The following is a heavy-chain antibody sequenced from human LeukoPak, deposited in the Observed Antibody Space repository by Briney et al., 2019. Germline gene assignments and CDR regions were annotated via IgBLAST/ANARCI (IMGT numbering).Heavy chain of an antibody. V-gene: IGHV1-18*01. J-gene: IGHJ4*02. Sequence: ASVKASCRSSGYTFTSYGFSWVRQAPGQGLEWMGWVSAYDGNTNYAQKLQGRVTMTTDTSTSTVYMELRSLRSGDTAVYYCARMGDYHLVSFFDYWGQGTLVTVSS. CDR3: ARMGDYHLVSFFDY. CDR1: GYTFTSYG. D-gene: IGHD4/OR15-4a*01. CDR2: VSAYDGNT.